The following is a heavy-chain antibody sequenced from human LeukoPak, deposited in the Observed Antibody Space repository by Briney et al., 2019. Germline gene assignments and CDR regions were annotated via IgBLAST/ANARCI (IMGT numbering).Heavy chain of an antibody. CDR3: ARSHNSGWFGFDY. CDR2: MNPNSGNT. J-gene: IGHJ4*02. D-gene: IGHD6-19*01. CDR1: GYTFTNYD. V-gene: IGHV1-8*01. Sequence: ASVKVSCKASGYTFTNYDINWVRQATGQGLEWMGWMNPNSGNTGYAQKFQGRVTMTRNTSISTAYMELSSLRSEDTAVFYCARSHNSGWFGFDYWGQGTLVTVSS.